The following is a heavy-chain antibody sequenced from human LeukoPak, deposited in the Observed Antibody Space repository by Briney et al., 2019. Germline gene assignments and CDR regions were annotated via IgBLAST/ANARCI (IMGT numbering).Heavy chain of an antibody. CDR2: IIPIFGTA. Sequence: ASVKVSCKASGGTFSSYAISWVRQAPGQGLEWMGGIIPIFGTANYAQKFQGRVTITTDESTSTAYMELSSLRSEDTAVYYCATPHLPSDDTFDVWGRGTMITVSS. J-gene: IGHJ3*01. CDR1: GGTFSSYA. CDR3: ATPHLPSDDTFDV. V-gene: IGHV1-69*05.